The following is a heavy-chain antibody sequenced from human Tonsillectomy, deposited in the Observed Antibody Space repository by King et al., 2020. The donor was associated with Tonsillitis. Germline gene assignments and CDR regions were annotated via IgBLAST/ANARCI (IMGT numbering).Heavy chain of an antibody. CDR2: IIPIVGIV. J-gene: IGHJ5*02. D-gene: IGHD3-9*01. Sequence: QLVQSGAEVKKPGSSVKVSCKASGGTFSSKAISWVRQAPGQGLEWMARIIPIVGIVNYAQKFQGRVTITADKSTSTAYMELSSLRSEDTAVYYCAGGSDILPENWFDPWGQGTLVTVSS. CDR3: AGGSDILPENWFDP. CDR1: GGTFSSKA. V-gene: IGHV1-69*09.